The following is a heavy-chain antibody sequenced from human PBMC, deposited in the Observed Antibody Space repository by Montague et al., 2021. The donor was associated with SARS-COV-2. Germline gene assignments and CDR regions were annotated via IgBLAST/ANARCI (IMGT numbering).Heavy chain of an antibody. CDR3: ARHGGVNEFDP. CDR2: TYYTGRT. D-gene: IGHD3-3*01. Sequence: SETLSLTCAVYLHSIISGDYYWGWVRKPPGQELPWLVRTYYTGRTYYKPSLKSRVTMSVDTSENQFSLKLTSVTVADTALYYCARHGGVNEFDPWGQGTLVSVSS. V-gene: IGHV4-39*01. J-gene: IGHJ5*02. CDR1: LHSIISGDYY.